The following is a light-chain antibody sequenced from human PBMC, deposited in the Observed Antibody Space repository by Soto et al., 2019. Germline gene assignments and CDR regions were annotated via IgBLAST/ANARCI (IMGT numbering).Light chain of an antibody. CDR2: GAS. CDR3: QQYGGSAMYT. CDR1: QSVTSNY. J-gene: IGKJ2*01. Sequence: EIVLTQSPGTLSLSPGERATLSCRASQSVTSNYLAWYQQKPGQAPRLLIYGASSRATGIPDRFSGSGSGTDFTLTISRLEPEDFAVYYCQQYGGSAMYTFGQGTKLEAK. V-gene: IGKV3-20*01.